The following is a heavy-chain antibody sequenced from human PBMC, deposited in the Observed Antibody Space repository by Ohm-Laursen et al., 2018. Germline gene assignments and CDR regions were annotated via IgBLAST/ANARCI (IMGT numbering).Heavy chain of an antibody. Sequence: TLSLTCTVSGGSISSYYWSWIRQPPGKGLEWIGYINHSGSTNYNPSLKSRLTISVDTSKNQFSLKLSSVTAADTAVYYCARVTNLGSSGWHAFDIWGQGTMVTVSS. D-gene: IGHD6-19*01. CDR3: ARVTNLGSSGWHAFDI. CDR2: INHSGST. J-gene: IGHJ3*02. V-gene: IGHV4-59*01. CDR1: GGSISSYY.